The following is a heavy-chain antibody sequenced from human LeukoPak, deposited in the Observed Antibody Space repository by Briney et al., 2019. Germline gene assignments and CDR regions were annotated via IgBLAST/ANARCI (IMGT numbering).Heavy chain of an antibody. J-gene: IGHJ6*03. D-gene: IGHD6-19*01. V-gene: IGHV3-30*18. CDR3: AKDGVAVADYYYYYMDV. CDR2: ISYDGSNK. Sequence: GGSLRLSCAASGFTFSSYGMHWVRQAPGKGLEWVAVISYDGSNKYYADSVKGRFTISRDNSKNTLYLQMNSLRAEDTAVYYCAKDGVAVADYYYYYMDVWGKGTTVTVSS. CDR1: GFTFSSYG.